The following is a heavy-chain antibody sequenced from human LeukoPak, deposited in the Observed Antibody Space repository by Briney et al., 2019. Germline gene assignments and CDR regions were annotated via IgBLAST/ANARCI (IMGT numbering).Heavy chain of an antibody. J-gene: IGHJ4*02. CDR2: IYYSGST. V-gene: IGHV4-30-4*08. Sequence: PSETLSLTCTVSGGSISSGEYYWSWIRQPPGKGLEWIGYIYYSGSTYYNPSLKSRVTISVDTSKNQFSLKLSSVTAADTAVYYCARDVLDGGNFDYWGQGTLVTVSS. CDR1: GGSISSGEYY. CDR3: ARDVLDGGNFDY. D-gene: IGHD4-23*01.